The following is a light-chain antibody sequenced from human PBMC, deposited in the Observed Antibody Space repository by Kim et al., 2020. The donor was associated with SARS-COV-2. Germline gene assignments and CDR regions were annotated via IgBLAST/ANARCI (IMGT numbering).Light chain of an antibody. J-gene: IGLJ3*02. V-gene: IGLV1-47*01. CDR3: AAWDDSLSAWV. CDR1: SSSIGSID. CDR2: RNN. Sequence: GPRVTISSSGSSSSIGSIDVYWYQPHPGTAPKLLIYRNNQRPSGVPDRFSGSKSGTAASLAISGLRSEDEADYYCAAWDDSLSAWVFGGGTQLTVL.